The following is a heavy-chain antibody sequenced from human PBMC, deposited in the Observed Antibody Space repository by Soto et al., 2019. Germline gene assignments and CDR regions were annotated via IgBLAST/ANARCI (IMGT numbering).Heavy chain of an antibody. J-gene: IGHJ4*02. V-gene: IGHV4-30-4*08. CDR3: ARAYRINGWSDYFFDY. Sequence: SETLSLTCTVSGDSLSGGDYYWSWIRQPPGKGLEWIGDIYYTGFTFYNPSLKSRLTTSLDSSKNQFSLRLNSVTAADTAVYFCARAYRINGWSDYFFDYWGQGTLVTVS. CDR2: IYYTGFT. CDR1: GDSLSGGDYY. D-gene: IGHD6-19*01.